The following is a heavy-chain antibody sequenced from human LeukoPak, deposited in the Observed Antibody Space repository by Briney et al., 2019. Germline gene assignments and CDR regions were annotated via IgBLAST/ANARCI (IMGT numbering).Heavy chain of an antibody. CDR3: ARGGNTVVVVAATLFDY. CDR2: IYYSGST. J-gene: IGHJ4*02. V-gene: IGHV4-39*07. D-gene: IGHD2-15*01. Sequence: PSETLSLTCTVSGGSISSSSYYWGWIRQPPGKGLEWIGSIYYSGSTYYNPSLKSRVTISVDTSKNQFSLKLSSVTAADTAVYYCARGGNTVVVVAATLFDYWGQGTLVTVSS. CDR1: GGSISSSSYY.